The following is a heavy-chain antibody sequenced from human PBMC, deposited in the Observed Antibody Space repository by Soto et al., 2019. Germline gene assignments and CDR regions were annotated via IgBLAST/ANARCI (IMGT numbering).Heavy chain of an antibody. Sequence: SETLSLTCTVSGGSISSYYWSWIRQPPGKGLEWIGYIYYSGSTNYNPSLKSRVPISVDTSKNQFSLKLSSVTAADTAVYYCARSRGYCSGGSCYPSPYYYYYYMDVWGKGTTVTVSS. CDR2: IYYSGST. CDR3: ARSRGYCSGGSCYPSPYYYYYYMDV. J-gene: IGHJ6*03. D-gene: IGHD2-15*01. V-gene: IGHV4-59*01. CDR1: GGSISSYY.